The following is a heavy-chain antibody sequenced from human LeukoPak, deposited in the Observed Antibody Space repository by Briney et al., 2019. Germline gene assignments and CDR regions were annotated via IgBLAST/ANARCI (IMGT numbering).Heavy chain of an antibody. CDR1: GYMFTGYY. Sequence: GASVKVCCKASGYMFTGYYMHWVRQAPGQGLEWMGWINANSGGTKYAQKFQGRVTMTRDTSISTAYMELSSLRSDDTAVYYCARGRLGTWFGELKAWGQGTLLTVSS. J-gene: IGHJ5*02. CDR2: INANSGGT. D-gene: IGHD3-10*01. CDR3: ARGRLGTWFGELKA. V-gene: IGHV1-2*02.